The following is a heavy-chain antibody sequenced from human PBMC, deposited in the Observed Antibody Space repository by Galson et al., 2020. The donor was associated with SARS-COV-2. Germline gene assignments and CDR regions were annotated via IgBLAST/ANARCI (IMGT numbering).Heavy chain of an antibody. CDR3: SRGDGGATAYYFDY. D-gene: IGHD1-26*01. J-gene: IGHJ4*02. CDR2: INHSGST. CDR1: GGSFSGYY. Sequence: SETLTLTCAVSGGSFSGYYWSWIRQPPGKGLEWIGEINHSGSTNYNPYLKSRVTISVETSKNQSSLKLRSGTAADAAVYYCSRGDGGATAYYFDYWGQGTLVTVSS. V-gene: IGHV4-34*01.